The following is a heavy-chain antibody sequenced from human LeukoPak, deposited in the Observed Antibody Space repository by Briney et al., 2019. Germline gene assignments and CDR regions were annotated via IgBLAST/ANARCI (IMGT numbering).Heavy chain of an antibody. CDR2: IYYSGST. CDR1: GGSISGYY. CDR3: ARYGDGYKPDY. V-gene: IGHV4-59*01. J-gene: IGHJ4*02. D-gene: IGHD5-24*01. Sequence: SETLSLTCTVSGGSISGYYWSWIRQPPGKGLEWIGYIYYSGSTNYNPSPRSRVTISGDTSKNQVSLKLSSVTAADTAVYYCARYGDGYKPDYWGQGTLVTVSS.